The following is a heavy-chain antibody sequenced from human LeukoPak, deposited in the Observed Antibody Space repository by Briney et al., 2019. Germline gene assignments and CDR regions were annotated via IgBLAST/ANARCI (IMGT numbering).Heavy chain of an antibody. V-gene: IGHV3-7*01. CDR1: GFPFDVQT. CDR2: MREDATEI. D-gene: IGHD1-26*01. J-gene: IGHJ4*02. Sequence: PGGSLRLSCAASGFPFDVQTMSWVRQAPGKGLDWVASMREDATEIHYADSVKGRFTISRDNPKNSLYLQMNSLRAEDTAVYYCARGGATRGRFENWGQGTLVTVSS. CDR3: ARGGATRGRFEN.